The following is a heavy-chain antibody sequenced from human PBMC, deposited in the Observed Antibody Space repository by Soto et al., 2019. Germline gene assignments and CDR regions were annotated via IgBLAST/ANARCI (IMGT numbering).Heavy chain of an antibody. CDR3: AMSTTGANYYYYYGMDF. V-gene: IGHV5-51*01. D-gene: IGHD1-1*01. J-gene: IGHJ6*02. CDR2: IYPGDSDT. Sequence: PGESLKISCEGSGYSFTSYWIGWVRQMPGKGLEWMGIIYPGDSDTRYSPSFQGQVTISADKSISTAYLQWSSLKASDTAMYYCAMSTTGANYYYYYGMDFWGQGTLVTVSS. CDR1: GYSFTSYW.